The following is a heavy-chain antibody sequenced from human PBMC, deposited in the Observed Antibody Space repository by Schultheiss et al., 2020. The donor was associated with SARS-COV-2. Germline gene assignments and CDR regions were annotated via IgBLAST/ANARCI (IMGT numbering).Heavy chain of an antibody. CDR1: GFTFSSYA. Sequence: GRSLRLSCAASGFTFSSYAMHWVRQAPGKGLEWVAVISYDGSNKYYADSVKGRFTISRDNSKNTLYLQMNSLRAEDTAVYYCARSSRRIAARPNYYYGMDVWGQGTTVTVSS. CDR3: ARSSRRIAARPNYYYGMDV. V-gene: IGHV3-30-3*01. D-gene: IGHD6-6*01. J-gene: IGHJ6*02. CDR2: ISYDGSNK.